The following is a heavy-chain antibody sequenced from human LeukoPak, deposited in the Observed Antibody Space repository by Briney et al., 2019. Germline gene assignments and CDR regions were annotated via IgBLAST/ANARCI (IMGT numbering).Heavy chain of an antibody. D-gene: IGHD3-10*01. Sequence: GGSLRLSCAASGFAFSSYAMSWVRQAPGKGLEWVSGISGSGGSTYYADSVKGRFTISRDNSKNTLYLQMNSLRAEDTAVYYCAKRWGDDTYYFDFWGQGNLVTVSS. CDR1: GFAFSSYA. CDR3: AKRWGDDTYYFDF. J-gene: IGHJ4*02. V-gene: IGHV3-23*01. CDR2: ISGSGGST.